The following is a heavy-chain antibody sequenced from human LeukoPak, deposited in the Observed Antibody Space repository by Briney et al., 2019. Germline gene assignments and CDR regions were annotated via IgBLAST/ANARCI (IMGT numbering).Heavy chain of an antibody. CDR2: SSWNSGSI. CDR1: GFTFDDYA. D-gene: IGHD4-17*01. Sequence: GGSLRLSCAASGFTFDDYAMHWVRQAPGKGLEWVSGSSWNSGSIGYADSVKGRFTISRDNAKNSLYLQMNSLRAEDTALYYCAKDGSTVTTRGAFDIWGQGTMVTVSS. J-gene: IGHJ3*02. CDR3: AKDGSTVTTRGAFDI. V-gene: IGHV3-9*01.